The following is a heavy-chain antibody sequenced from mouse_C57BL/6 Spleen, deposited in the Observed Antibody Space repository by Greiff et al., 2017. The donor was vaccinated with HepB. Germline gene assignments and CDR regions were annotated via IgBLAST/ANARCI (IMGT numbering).Heavy chain of an antibody. CDR2: IWTGGGT. J-gene: IGHJ2*01. V-gene: IGHV2-9-1*01. D-gene: IGHD2-3*01. CDR1: GFSLTSYA. Sequence: QVQLKESGPGLVAPSQSLSITCTVSGFSLTSYAISWVRQPPGKGLEWLGVIWTGGGTNYNSALKSRLSISKDNSKSQVFLKMNSLQTYDTARYYCASHPLYDVYYFDYWGQGTTLTVSS. CDR3: ASHPLYDVYYFDY.